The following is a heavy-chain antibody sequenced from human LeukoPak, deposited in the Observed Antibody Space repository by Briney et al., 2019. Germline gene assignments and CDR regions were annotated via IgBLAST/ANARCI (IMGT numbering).Heavy chain of an antibody. CDR3: ARRYSSSWFFDS. J-gene: IGHJ4*02. CDR1: GYSFSSHW. V-gene: IGHV5-51*01. D-gene: IGHD6-13*01. Sequence: GESLKISCKDSGYSFSSHWFAWVRQMPGKGLEWMGNIYPGDSESRYSPSFQGQVTISADKSISTAYLQWSRLKASDTAMYYCARRYSSSWFFDSWGQGTLVTVSS. CDR2: IYPGDSES.